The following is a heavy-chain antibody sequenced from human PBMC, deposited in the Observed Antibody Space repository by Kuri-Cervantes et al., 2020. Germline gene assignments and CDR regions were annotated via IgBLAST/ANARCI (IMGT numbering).Heavy chain of an antibody. CDR3: ARGGLGYCSSTSCSQAYFDY. CDR2: IIPIFGTA. D-gene: IGHD2-2*01. V-gene: IGHV1-69*05. J-gene: IGHJ4*02. Sequence: SVKVSCKASGGTFSSYAISWVRQAPGQGLGWMGGIIPIFGTANYAQKFQGRVTITTDESTSTAYMELSSLRSEDTAVYYCARGGLGYCSSTSCSQAYFDYWGQGTLVTVSS. CDR1: GGTFSSYA.